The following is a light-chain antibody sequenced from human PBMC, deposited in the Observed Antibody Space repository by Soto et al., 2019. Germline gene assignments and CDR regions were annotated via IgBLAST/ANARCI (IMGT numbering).Light chain of an antibody. CDR3: QQGSNWPWT. CDR2: AAS. V-gene: IGKV3-11*01. CDR1: QSVSSY. Sequence: EIVLTQSPVTLSLSPGERATLSCGASQSVSSYLAWYQQKPGQAPRLLIYAASNRATGIPARFSGSGSGTDFTLTISSLEPEDFAVYYCQQGSNWPWTFGQGTKVEFK. J-gene: IGKJ1*01.